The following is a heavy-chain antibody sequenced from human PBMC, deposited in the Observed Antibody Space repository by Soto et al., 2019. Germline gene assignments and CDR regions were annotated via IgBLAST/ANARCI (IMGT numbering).Heavy chain of an antibody. V-gene: IGHV3-64*01. Sequence: GGSLRLSCGGSGFTFSSYAMHWGRQAPGKGLEYVSAISSNGGSTYYANSVKGRFTISRDNSKNTLYLQMGSLRAEDMAVYCCARATGYYDFWSGPSGAFDICGQGTMVTVSS. CDR1: GFTFSSYA. CDR2: ISSNGGST. J-gene: IGHJ3*02. D-gene: IGHD3-3*01. CDR3: ARATGYYDFWSGPSGAFDI.